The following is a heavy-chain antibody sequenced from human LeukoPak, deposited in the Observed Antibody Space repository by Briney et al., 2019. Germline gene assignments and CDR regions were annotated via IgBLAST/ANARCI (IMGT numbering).Heavy chain of an antibody. Sequence: GGSLRLSCAASGFTFSSYSMNWVRQAPGKGLEWVSSISSSSSYIYYADSVKGRFTISRDNAKKSLYLQMNSLRAEDTAGYYCARQMVRGVKGARAFDYWGQGTLVTVSS. J-gene: IGHJ4*02. CDR3: ARQMVRGVKGARAFDY. CDR1: GFTFSSYS. D-gene: IGHD3-10*01. CDR2: ISSSSSYI. V-gene: IGHV3-21*01.